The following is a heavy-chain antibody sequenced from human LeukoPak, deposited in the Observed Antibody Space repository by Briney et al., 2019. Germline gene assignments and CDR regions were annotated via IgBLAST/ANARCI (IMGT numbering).Heavy chain of an antibody. Sequence: PGGSLRLSCAASGITFSSYGMSWVRQAPGKGLEWVANIKQDGSEEYYVDSVKGRFTISRDNAKNSLFLQMNSLRAEDTAVYYCAREVTPYYWGQGTLVTVSS. D-gene: IGHD2-15*01. CDR1: GITFSSYG. J-gene: IGHJ4*02. CDR2: IKQDGSEE. CDR3: AREVTPYY. V-gene: IGHV3-7*01.